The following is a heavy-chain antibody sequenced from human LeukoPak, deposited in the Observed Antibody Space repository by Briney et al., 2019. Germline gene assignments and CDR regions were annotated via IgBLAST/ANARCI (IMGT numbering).Heavy chain of an antibody. CDR3: ARKNDFDI. J-gene: IGHJ3*02. Sequence: PSETLALTCTVSGGSISRVHWKWIRQPPGKGLEWIGCIYYSGSTYYNPSLKSRVTISVDMSKSQFSLRLTSVTAADTAVYYCARKNDFDIWGQGTLVTVSS. CDR2: IYYSGST. V-gene: IGHV4-59*01. CDR1: GGSISRVH. D-gene: IGHD2/OR15-2a*01.